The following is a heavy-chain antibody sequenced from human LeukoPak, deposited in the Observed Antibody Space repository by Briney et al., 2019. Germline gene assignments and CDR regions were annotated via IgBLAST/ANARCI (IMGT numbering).Heavy chain of an antibody. Sequence: PGGSLRLSCAASGFTFSSYAMSWVRQAPGKGLEWVSAISGSGGSTYYADSVKGRFTISRDNSKNTLYLQMNSLRAEDTAVYYCAKDLFPGSNRATTVFDYWGQGTLVTVSS. J-gene: IGHJ4*02. D-gene: IGHD2/OR15-2a*01. CDR2: ISGSGGST. CDR3: AKDLFPGSNRATTVFDY. CDR1: GFTFSSYA. V-gene: IGHV3-23*01.